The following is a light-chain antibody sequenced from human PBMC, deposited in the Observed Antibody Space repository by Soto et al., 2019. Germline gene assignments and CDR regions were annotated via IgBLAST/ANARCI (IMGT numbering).Light chain of an antibody. CDR1: SSDVGGYNY. CDR3: SSYAGSNNLYVV. J-gene: IGLJ2*01. V-gene: IGLV2-8*01. CDR2: EVS. Sequence: QSGLTQPPSASGSPGQSVTISCTGTSSDVGGYNYVSWYQQHPGKAPKLMIYEVSKRPSGVPDRFSGSKSGNTASLTVSGLQAEDEADYYCSSYAGSNNLYVVFGGGTKLTVL.